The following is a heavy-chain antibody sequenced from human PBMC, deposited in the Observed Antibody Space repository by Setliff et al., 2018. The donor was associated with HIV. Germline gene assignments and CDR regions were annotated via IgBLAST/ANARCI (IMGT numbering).Heavy chain of an antibody. Sequence: GGSLRLSCAASGFTFNNAWMSWVRQAPGKGLEWVGLIKSKTDGVTTDYAAPVKGRFTISRDDSRNTLYLQMSSLKTEYTAVYYCTTDSGIRYLDWLSPLDAFDIWGQGTMVTVSS. CDR3: TTDSGIRYLDWLSPLDAFDI. D-gene: IGHD3-9*01. CDR2: IKSKTDGVTT. CDR1: GFTFNNAW. J-gene: IGHJ3*02. V-gene: IGHV3-15*01.